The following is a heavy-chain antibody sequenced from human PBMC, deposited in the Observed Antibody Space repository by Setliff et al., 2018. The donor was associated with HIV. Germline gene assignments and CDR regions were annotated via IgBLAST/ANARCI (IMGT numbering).Heavy chain of an antibody. CDR1: GYTFTDYY. CDR3: ARQDIPTGYYLFDY. J-gene: IGHJ4*02. D-gene: IGHD3-9*01. V-gene: IGHV1-2*06. Sequence: ASVKVSCKASGYTFTDYYIHWVRQAPGQGLEWMGRINPNMGDTQYAQKFQGRIIMTRDTSINTVYMEPSSLTSDDTALYYCARQDIPTGYYLFDYWGQGTQVTVSS. CDR2: INPNMGDT.